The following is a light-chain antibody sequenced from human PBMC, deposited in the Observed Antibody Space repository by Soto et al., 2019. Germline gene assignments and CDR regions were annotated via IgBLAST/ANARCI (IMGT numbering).Light chain of an antibody. J-gene: IGLJ1*01. CDR1: SSDVGGYDY. CDR3: NSYSNSTTLYV. V-gene: IGLV2-14*03. Sequence: QSVLTQPASMSGAPGQSITISCTGTSSDVGGYDYVSWYQQHPGKAPKVMIYDVSNRPSGVSNRFSGSKSGNTASLTISGLQAEDEADYYCNSYSNSTTLYVFGTGTKVTVL. CDR2: DVS.